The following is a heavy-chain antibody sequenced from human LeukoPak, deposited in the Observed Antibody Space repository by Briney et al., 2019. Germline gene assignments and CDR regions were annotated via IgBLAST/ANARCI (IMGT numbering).Heavy chain of an antibody. CDR3: ARVKWVKAGNTWQHYGMDV. J-gene: IGHJ6*02. Sequence: SETLSLTCTVSGGSIRSDDSYWSWIRQPPGKGLEWIGYMYYSGSTYYNPSLKSRVTISEDTSKNQISLKLTSVTAADTAVYYCARVKWVKAGNTWQHYGMDVWGQGTTVTVSS. CDR1: GGSIRSDDSY. D-gene: IGHD1-26*01. V-gene: IGHV4-30-4*01. CDR2: MYYSGST.